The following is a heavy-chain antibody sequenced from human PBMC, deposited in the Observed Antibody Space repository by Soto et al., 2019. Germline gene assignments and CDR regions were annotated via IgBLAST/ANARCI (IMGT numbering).Heavy chain of an antibody. CDR1: GGSITNSTYY. V-gene: IGHV4-39*02. Sequence: QLQLQESGPGLVKPSETLSLTCTISGGSITNSTYYWGWIRQPPGKGLEWVVTISYSGTTFYNPSLKSRVTISVDTSKNHFSLKLSSVTAADTAVYYCAGHARAGRAGGHWGQGTLVSVSS. CDR3: AGHARAGRAGGH. D-gene: IGHD3-16*01. CDR2: ISYSGTT. J-gene: IGHJ4*02.